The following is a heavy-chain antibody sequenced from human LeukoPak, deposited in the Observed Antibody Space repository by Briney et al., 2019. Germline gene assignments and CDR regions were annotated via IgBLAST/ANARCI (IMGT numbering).Heavy chain of an antibody. CDR2: IYYSGST. CDR3: ARALGWLNWFDP. Sequence: PSETLSLTCTVSGGSISSYYWSWIRQPPGKGLEWIGYIYYSGSTNYNPSLKSRVTISVDTSKNQFSLKLSSVTAADTAVYYCARALGWLNWFDPWGQETLVTVSS. D-gene: IGHD5-24*01. V-gene: IGHV4-59*01. CDR1: GGSISSYY. J-gene: IGHJ5*02.